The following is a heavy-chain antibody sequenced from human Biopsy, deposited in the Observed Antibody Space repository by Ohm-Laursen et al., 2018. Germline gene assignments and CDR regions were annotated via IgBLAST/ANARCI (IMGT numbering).Heavy chain of an antibody. CDR3: ATDGAGSYNEN. D-gene: IGHD3-10*01. CDR1: GGSISGSS. V-gene: IGHV4-59*12. CDR2: ISYSGST. J-gene: IGHJ4*02. Sequence: SETLSLTCTVSGGSISGSSWSWIRQAPGRGLEWVGYISYSGSTSNNPSLKSRITISVDTSKNQISLKVTSVTVEDTAVYYCATDGAGSYNENWGQGTLVSVSS.